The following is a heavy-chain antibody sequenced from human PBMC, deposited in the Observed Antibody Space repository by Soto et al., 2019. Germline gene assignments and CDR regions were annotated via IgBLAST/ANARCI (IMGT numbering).Heavy chain of an antibody. D-gene: IGHD1-1*01. V-gene: IGHV1-8*01. Sequence: ASVKVSCKASGYTFTSYDIYWVRQATGQGLEWMGWMNPNTGNSGYAQKFQGRVTMTSDTSISTAHMELSSLRSEDTAVYYCARRPKTIGWNGFGAHKYYFAFWGRGSLVPVSS. CDR1: GYTFTSYD. CDR2: MNPNTGNS. J-gene: IGHJ4*02. CDR3: ARRPKTIGWNGFGAHKYYFAF.